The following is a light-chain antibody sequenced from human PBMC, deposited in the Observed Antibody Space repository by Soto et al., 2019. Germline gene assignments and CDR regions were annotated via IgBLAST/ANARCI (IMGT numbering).Light chain of an antibody. CDR3: QQYYSYPQT. Sequence: AIRMTQSPSSFSASTGERVTITCRASQGFSSNLAWYQQKPGKAPRLLIYAASTLPSGVPSRFSGSGAGTDFTLTISRLQSEDFATYYCQQYYSYPQTFGQGTKVEIK. V-gene: IGKV1-8*01. J-gene: IGKJ1*01. CDR2: AAS. CDR1: QGFSSN.